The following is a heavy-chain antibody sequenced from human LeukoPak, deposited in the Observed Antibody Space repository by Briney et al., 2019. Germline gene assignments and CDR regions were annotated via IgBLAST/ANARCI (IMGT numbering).Heavy chain of an antibody. CDR1: GGYFIGYY. CDR3: ARRGPPQDGFDY. Sequence: PPETLSLTCAVYGGYFIGYYWSWVRQPPGKGLEWIGEINHSGSTKYNPSLKRRVTISVEPSKNQSSLKVSSVSAAEAAVYCCARRGPPQDGFDYWGQGTLVTVCS. D-gene: IGHD1-26*01. J-gene: IGHJ4*02. V-gene: IGHV4-34*01. CDR2: INHSGST.